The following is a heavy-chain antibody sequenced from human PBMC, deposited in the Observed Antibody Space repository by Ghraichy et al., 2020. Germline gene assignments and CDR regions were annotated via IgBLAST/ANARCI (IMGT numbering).Heavy chain of an antibody. CDR1: GFTFSSSW. CDR3: SADTPVPLAQIAS. CDR2: VKSKADGGTT. Sequence: GGSLRLSCAASGFTFSSSWMSWVRQAPGKGLEWVGRVKSKADGGTTDYAAPVKGRFSVSRDDSGNTLYLQMNNLETEDTAVYYCSADTPVPLAQIASWGQGTLVTVSS. D-gene: IGHD2-15*01. V-gene: IGHV3-15*01. J-gene: IGHJ4*02.